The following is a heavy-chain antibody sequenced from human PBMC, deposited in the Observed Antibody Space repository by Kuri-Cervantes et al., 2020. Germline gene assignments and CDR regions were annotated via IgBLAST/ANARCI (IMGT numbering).Heavy chain of an antibody. V-gene: IGHV3-72*01. D-gene: IGHD1-26*01. CDR3: ARDRSGTDDY. CDR1: GFTFSDHY. Sequence: GGSLRLSCAASGFTFSDHYMDWVRQAPGKGLEWVGRSRNKANSYTPEYAASVKGRFTIPRDDSKNSLYLQMNSLKTEDTAVYYCARDRSGTDDYWGQGTPVTVSS. CDR2: SRNKANSYTP. J-gene: IGHJ4*02.